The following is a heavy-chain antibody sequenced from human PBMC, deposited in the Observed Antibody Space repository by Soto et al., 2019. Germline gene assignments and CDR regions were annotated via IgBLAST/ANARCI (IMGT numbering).Heavy chain of an antibody. CDR1: GYTFTSYD. CDR2: MNPNSGNT. CDR3: AGFYSSSPVDAFDI. Sequence: GASVKVSCKASGYTFTSYDINWVRQATGQGLEWMGWMNPNSGNTGYAQKFQGRVTMTRNTSISTAYMELSSLRSEDTAVYYCAGFYSSSPVDAFDIWGQGTMVTVSS. V-gene: IGHV1-8*01. D-gene: IGHD6-13*01. J-gene: IGHJ3*02.